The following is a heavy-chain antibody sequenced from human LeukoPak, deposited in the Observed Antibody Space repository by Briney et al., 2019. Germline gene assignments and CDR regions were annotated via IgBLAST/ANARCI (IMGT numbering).Heavy chain of an antibody. CDR2: ISAYNGDT. J-gene: IGHJ5*02. CDR1: GYTFSSHS. V-gene: IGHV1-18*01. D-gene: IGHD5-12*01. Sequence: GASVKVSCKTSGYTFSSHSMNWVRQAPGQGLEWMGWISAYNGDTNYAQKIQGRVTMTTDTSTSTAYMELRSLRSDDTAVYYCARGVGYSGYDVDHWGQGTLVTVSS. CDR3: ARGVGYSGYDVDH.